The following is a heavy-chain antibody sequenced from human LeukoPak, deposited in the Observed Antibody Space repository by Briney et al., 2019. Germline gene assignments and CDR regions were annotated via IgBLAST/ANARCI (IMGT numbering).Heavy chain of an antibody. J-gene: IGHJ6*03. V-gene: IGHV1-2*06. CDR2: INPNSGGT. CDR3: ARGRIQLWLYYYYYMDV. CDR1: GYTFTGYY. Sequence: ASVKVSCKASGYTFTGYYVHWVRQAPGQGLEWMGRINPNSGGTDYAQKFQGRVTMTRDTSISTAYMELSRLRFDDTALYYCARGRIQLWLYYYYYMDVWGKGTTVTVSS. D-gene: IGHD5-18*01.